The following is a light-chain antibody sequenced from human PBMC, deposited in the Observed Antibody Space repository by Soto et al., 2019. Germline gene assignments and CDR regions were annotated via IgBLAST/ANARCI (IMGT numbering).Light chain of an antibody. CDR1: SSDVGTYSL. CDR2: EDN. J-gene: IGLJ1*01. CDR3: CSYAGSYTYV. V-gene: IGLV2-23*01. Sequence: QSALTQPASVSGSPGQSITISCTGTSSDVGTYSLVSWYQQHPGNAPKLMIYEDNKRPSGISVRFSGSKSGNTASLTISGLQAEDEADYYCCSYAGSYTYVFGTGTKVTVL.